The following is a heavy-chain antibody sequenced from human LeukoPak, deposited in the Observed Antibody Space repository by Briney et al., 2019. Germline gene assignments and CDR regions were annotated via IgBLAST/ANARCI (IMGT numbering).Heavy chain of an antibody. CDR1: GGSISSYY. D-gene: IGHD1-1*01. CDR2: IYYSGST. CDR3: AKDGAGVGKTSWFDP. V-gene: IGHV4-59*12. Sequence: SETLSLTCTVSGGSISSYYWSWIRQPPGKGLEWIGYIYYSGSTNYNPSLKGRVIISVDTSKNQFFLQLTSVTAADTAVYYCAKDGAGVGKTSWFDPWGQGTLVTVSS. J-gene: IGHJ5*02.